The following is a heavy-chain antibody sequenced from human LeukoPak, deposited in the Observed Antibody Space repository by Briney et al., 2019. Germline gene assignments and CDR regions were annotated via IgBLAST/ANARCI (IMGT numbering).Heavy chain of an antibody. V-gene: IGHV3-23*01. D-gene: IGHD2-2*01. CDR3: AKKGSLVSPGNYFDY. J-gene: IGHJ4*02. Sequence: GGSLRLSCAASGFTFSSYAMSWVRQAPGKGLEWVSAISGSGGSTYYADSVKGRFTISRDNSKNTLYLQMDSLRAEDTAVYYCAKKGSLVSPGNYFDYWGQGTLVTVSS. CDR2: ISGSGGST. CDR1: GFTFSSYA.